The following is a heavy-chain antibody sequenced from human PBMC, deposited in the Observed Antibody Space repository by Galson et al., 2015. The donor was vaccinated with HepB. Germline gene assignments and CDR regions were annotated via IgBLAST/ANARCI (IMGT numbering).Heavy chain of an antibody. CDR1: GYTFTRFA. J-gene: IGHJ3*02. D-gene: IGHD1-7*01. V-gene: IGHV1-18*04. CDR2: ISAYNGDI. Sequence: SVKVSCKASGYTFTRFATSWVRQAPGQGLEWMGWISAYNGDIKYAEKFQGRVTMTTDTSTSTAYMELRSLTFDDTAVYYCARDDTNWNYGNAFEIWGRGTMVTVSS. CDR3: ARDDTNWNYGNAFEI.